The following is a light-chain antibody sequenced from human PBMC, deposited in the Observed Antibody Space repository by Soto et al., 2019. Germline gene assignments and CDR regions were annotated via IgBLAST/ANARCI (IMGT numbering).Light chain of an antibody. V-gene: IGKV1-5*01. CDR2: DAS. CDR1: QSISSW. Sequence: DIQMTRSPSTLSASVGDTVTITCRASQSISSWLAWYQQKPGKAPKLMIYDASSLESGVPSRFSGSGSGTEGTITITSLQPDDGATYYCQQYNSYTWTFGQGTKVDIK. J-gene: IGKJ1*01. CDR3: QQYNSYTWT.